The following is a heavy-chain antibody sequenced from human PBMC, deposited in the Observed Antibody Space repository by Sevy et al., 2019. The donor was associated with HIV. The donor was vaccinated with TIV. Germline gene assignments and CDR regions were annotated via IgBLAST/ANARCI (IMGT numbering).Heavy chain of an antibody. V-gene: IGHV3-48*01. CDR2: ISYESDTI. Sequence: GGSLRLSCAASGFTFSSYSMNWVRQAPGKGLEWVSYISYESDTIYYADSVRGRFTIFSDNAKNSLSLQMNILRAEDTAVYYCASGLAALPGYYYGMDVWGQGTTVTVSS. J-gene: IGHJ6*02. CDR3: ASGLAALPGYYYGMDV. CDR1: GFTFSSYS. D-gene: IGHD6-6*01.